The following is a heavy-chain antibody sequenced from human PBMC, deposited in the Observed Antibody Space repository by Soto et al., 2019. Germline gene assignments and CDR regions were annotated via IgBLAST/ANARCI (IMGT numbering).Heavy chain of an antibody. Sequence: GTLSLSCAASGFSLDSYAMNWVRQAPGKGLEWVSAVSGSGGGTYYADSVKGRFTISREISKNTLYLQMNSLRAEDTALYYCATGVTYDDFWSRYFDSWGRGTLVTVSS. CDR1: GFSLDSYA. CDR2: VSGSGGGT. V-gene: IGHV3-23*01. CDR3: ATGVTYDDFWSRYFDS. D-gene: IGHD3-3*01. J-gene: IGHJ4*02.